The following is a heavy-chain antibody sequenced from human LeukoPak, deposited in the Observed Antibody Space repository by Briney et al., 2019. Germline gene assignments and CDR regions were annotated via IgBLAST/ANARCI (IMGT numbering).Heavy chain of an antibody. CDR2: LSYDGSNK. D-gene: IGHD3-22*01. CDR3: AKSSDSSGYYSAEYFQH. Sequence: GGSLRLSCAASVVTLRRYRMHCVRQASDKARERVAVLSYDGSNKYYADSVKGRFTISRDNSKTTLYLQMNSLRAEDTAVYYCAKSSDSSGYYSAEYFQHWGQGTLVTVSS. CDR1: VVTLRRYR. J-gene: IGHJ1*01. V-gene: IGHV3-30*18.